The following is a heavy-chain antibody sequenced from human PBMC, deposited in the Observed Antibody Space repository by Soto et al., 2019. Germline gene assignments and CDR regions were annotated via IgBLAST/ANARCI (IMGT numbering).Heavy chain of an antibody. V-gene: IGHV4-39*01. CDR2: IYYSGST. CDR3: ASPARTGIVGATKGAFDI. CDR1: GGSISSSSYY. D-gene: IGHD1-26*01. J-gene: IGHJ3*02. Sequence: SETLSLTCTVSGGSISSSSYYWGWIRQPPGKGLEWVGSIYYSGSTYYNPSLKRRVTISVDTSKKQFSLKLRAVTAAETAVYYCASPARTGIVGATKGAFDIWGQGTMVTVSS.